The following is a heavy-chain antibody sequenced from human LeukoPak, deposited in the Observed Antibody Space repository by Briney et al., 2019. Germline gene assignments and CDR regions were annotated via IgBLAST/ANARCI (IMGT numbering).Heavy chain of an antibody. J-gene: IGHJ6*02. CDR1: GYTFTSYD. V-gene: IGHV1-2*04. CDR3: ARSGYGDYVLRYYYGMDV. Sequence: ASVKVSCKASGYTFTSYDINWVRQATGQGLEWMGWINPNSGGTNYAQKFQGWVTMTRDTSISTAYMELSRLRSDDTAVYYCARSGYGDYVLRYYYGMDVRGQGTTVTVSS. CDR2: INPNSGGT. D-gene: IGHD4-17*01.